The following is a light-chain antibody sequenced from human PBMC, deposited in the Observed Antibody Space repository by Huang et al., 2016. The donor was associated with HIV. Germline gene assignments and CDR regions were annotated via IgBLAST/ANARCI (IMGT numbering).Light chain of an antibody. CDR1: QNINGH. CDR2: ATS. CDR3: QQSSTPPST. J-gene: IGKJ2*01. V-gene: IGKV1-39*01. Sequence: EIQMTQSPSSLSASVGDRVTITCLTSQNINGHLNWYQQRPGKAPKLLLYATSSLHTGVPSRFSGSGSGTHFTLTISSLQSEDFATYYCQQSSTPPSTFGQGTKLEIK.